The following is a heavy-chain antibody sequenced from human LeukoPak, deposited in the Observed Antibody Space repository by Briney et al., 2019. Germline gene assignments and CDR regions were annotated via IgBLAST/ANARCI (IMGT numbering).Heavy chain of an antibody. CDR3: ARATYHYDNSGHGFDP. D-gene: IGHD3-22*01. Sequence: GGTLRLSCAASGFTFNSYAMHWVRQAPGKGLEYVSGISSNGGSTYYANSVKGRFTISRDNSKNTLYLQMGSLRAEDMAVYYCARATYHYDNSGHGFDPWGQGTLVTVSS. J-gene: IGHJ5*02. CDR1: GFTFNSYA. V-gene: IGHV3-64*01. CDR2: ISSNGGST.